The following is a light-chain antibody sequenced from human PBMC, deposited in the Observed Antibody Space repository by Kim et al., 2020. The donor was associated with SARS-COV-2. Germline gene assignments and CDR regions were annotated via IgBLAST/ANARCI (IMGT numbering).Light chain of an antibody. CDR3: SSYTSSRTLV. V-gene: IGLV2-14*03. CDR1: SSDVGGYNY. J-gene: IGLJ1*01. Sequence: QSITISCTGTSSDVGGYNYVSWYQQHPGKAPKLMIYDVSNRPSGVSNRFSGSKSGNTASLTISGLQAEDEADYYCSSYTSSRTLVFGTGTKVTVL. CDR2: DVS.